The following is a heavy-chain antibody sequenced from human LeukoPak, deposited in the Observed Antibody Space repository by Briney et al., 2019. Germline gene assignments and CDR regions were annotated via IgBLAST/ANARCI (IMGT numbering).Heavy chain of an antibody. V-gene: IGHV3-66*01. Sequence: PGGSLRLSCAASGFTVSSNYMSWVRQAPGKGLEWVSVIYSGGSTYYADSVKGRFTISRDNSKNTLYLQMNSPRAEDTAVYYCAREMAQHDAFDIWGQGTMVTVSS. CDR3: AREMAQHDAFDI. CDR2: IYSGGST. CDR1: GFTVSSNY. D-gene: IGHD5-24*01. J-gene: IGHJ3*02.